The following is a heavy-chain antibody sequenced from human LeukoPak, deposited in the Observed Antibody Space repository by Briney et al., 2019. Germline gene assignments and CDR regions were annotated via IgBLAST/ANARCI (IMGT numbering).Heavy chain of an antibody. CDR1: GGSTSNSF. D-gene: IGHD2-15*01. Sequence: PSETLSLTCTVSGGSTSNSFWSWIRQPAGKGLEWIGRIYTGGSTNSNPSLRSRLTMSLDTSKNQFSLKLTSVTAADTAVYFCARAPSGCGGTCAFDYWGQGTLVTVSS. J-gene: IGHJ4*02. CDR2: IYTGGST. CDR3: ARAPSGCGGTCAFDY. V-gene: IGHV4-4*07.